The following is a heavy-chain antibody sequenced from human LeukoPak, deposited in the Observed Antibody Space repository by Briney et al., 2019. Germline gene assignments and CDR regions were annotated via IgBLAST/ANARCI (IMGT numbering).Heavy chain of an antibody. Sequence: GGSLRLSCAASGFTVSSNYMSWVRQAPGKGLEWVSIIYSGDTTYYADSVKGRFTISRDNSKNTLYLQMNSLRAEDTAVYYCARGAGYNYPYYFDYWGQGTLVTVSS. D-gene: IGHD5-24*01. V-gene: IGHV3-53*01. CDR1: GFTVSSNY. CDR3: ARGAGYNYPYYFDY. J-gene: IGHJ4*02. CDR2: IYSGDTT.